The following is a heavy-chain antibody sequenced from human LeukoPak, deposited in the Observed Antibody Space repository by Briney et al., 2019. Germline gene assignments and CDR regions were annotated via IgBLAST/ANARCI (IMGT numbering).Heavy chain of an antibody. CDR2: ISYDGSNK. D-gene: IGHD5-18*01. V-gene: IGHV3-30*18. CDR1: GFTFGSNW. J-gene: IGHJ4*02. CDR3: AKDVSIQLWYSLFDY. Sequence: GGSLRLSCAASGFTFGSNWMHWVRQAPGKGLEWVAVISYDGSNKYYADSVKGRFTISRDNSKNTLYLQMNSLRAEDTAVYYCAKDVSIQLWYSLFDYWGQGTLVTVSS.